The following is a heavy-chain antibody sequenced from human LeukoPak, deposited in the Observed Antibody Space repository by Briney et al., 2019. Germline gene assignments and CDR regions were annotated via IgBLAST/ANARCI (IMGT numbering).Heavy chain of an antibody. CDR1: GYTFTGYY. D-gene: IGHD6-13*01. CDR3: ARVIYASSSWSFDP. Sequence: GASVKVSCKASGYTFTGYYMHWVRQAPGQGLEWMGWINPNSGGTNYAQKFQGRVTMTRDTSISTAYMELSRLRSDDTAVYHCARVIYASSSWSFDPWGQGTLATVSS. J-gene: IGHJ5*02. V-gene: IGHV1-2*02. CDR2: INPNSGGT.